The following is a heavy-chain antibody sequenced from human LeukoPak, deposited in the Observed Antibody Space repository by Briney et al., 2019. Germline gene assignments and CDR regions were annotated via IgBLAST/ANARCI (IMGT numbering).Heavy chain of an antibody. D-gene: IGHD6-13*01. CDR3: ARGGSSWYAGVATDFDY. CDR1: GGTFSSYA. Sequence: GSSVKVSCKASGGTFSSYAISWVRQAPGQGLEWMGGIIPIFGTANYAQKFQGRVTITADKSTSTAYMELSSLRSEDTAVYYCARGGSSWYAGVATDFDYWGQGTLVTVSS. CDR2: IIPIFGTA. V-gene: IGHV1-69*06. J-gene: IGHJ4*02.